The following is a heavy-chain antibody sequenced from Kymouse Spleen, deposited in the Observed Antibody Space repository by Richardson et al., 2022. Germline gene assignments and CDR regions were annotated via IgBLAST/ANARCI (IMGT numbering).Heavy chain of an antibody. J-gene: IGHJ6*02. CDR3: ARGQQLLYYYYGMDV. CDR2: IWYDGSNK. CDR1: GFTFSSYG. Sequence: QVQLVESGGGVVQPGRSLRLSCAASGFTFSSYGMHWVRQAPGKGLEWVAVIWYDGSNKYYADSVKGRFTISRDNSKNTLYLQMNSLRAEDTAVYYCARGQQLLYYYYGMDVWGQGTTVTVSS. D-gene: IGHD6-13*01. V-gene: IGHV3-33*01.